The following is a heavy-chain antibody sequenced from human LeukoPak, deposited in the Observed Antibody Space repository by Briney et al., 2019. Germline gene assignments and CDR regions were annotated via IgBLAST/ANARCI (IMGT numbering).Heavy chain of an antibody. V-gene: IGHV3-9*01. Sequence: GGSLRLSCEASGFTFDDYAMHWVRQVPGKGLEWVSGISWNSGRTDYAHSVQARFTISRDNDKNSLYLQMNSLRPEDTAVYYCARDQGSGINYYYYYMDVWGKGTTVTVSS. CDR3: ARDQGSGINYYYYYMDV. J-gene: IGHJ6*03. D-gene: IGHD3-10*01. CDR1: GFTFDDYA. CDR2: ISWNSGRT.